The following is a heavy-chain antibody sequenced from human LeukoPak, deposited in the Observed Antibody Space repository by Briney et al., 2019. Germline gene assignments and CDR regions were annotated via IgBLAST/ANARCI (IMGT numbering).Heavy chain of an antibody. CDR1: GGTFSSYA. Sequence: SVKVSCKASGGTFSSYAISWVRQAPGQGLEWMGRIIPIFGTANYAQKFQGRVTITADKSTSTAYMELSSLRSEDTAVYYCARDLEVGPVFGDYAPFDYWGQGTLVTVSP. V-gene: IGHV1-69*06. D-gene: IGHD4-17*01. J-gene: IGHJ4*02. CDR3: ARDLEVGPVFGDYAPFDY. CDR2: IIPIFGTA.